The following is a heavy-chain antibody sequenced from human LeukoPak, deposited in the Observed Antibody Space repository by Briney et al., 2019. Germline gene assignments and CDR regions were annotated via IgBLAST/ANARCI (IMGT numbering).Heavy chain of an antibody. D-gene: IGHD1-26*01. J-gene: IGHJ6*02. CDR1: GYTFTSYY. CDR3: ASLGATTIYYYGMDV. V-gene: IGHV1-46*01. Sequence: ASVKVSCKASGYTFTSYYVHWVRQAPGQGLEWVGIINPSGGSSTYAQKFQGRVTMTRDTSTSTVYMELSSLRSEDTAVYYCASLGATTIYYYGMDVWGQGTTVTVSS. CDR2: INPSGGSS.